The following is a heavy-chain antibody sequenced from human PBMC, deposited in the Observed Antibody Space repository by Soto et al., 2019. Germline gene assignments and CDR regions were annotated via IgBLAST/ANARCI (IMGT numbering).Heavy chain of an antibody. D-gene: IGHD3-10*01. CDR2: LYSGGST. J-gene: IGHJ3*02. Sequence: EVQLVETGGGLIQPGVSLRLSCAASGLIVSTNYMNWVRQAPGKGLEWVSVLYSGGSTHYAGSVKGRFIISRVNSKNTLYLQMNSLRAEDTAVYYCARDRPGDEGDAFDIWGHGSLVTVSS. V-gene: IGHV3-53*02. CDR3: ARDRPGDEGDAFDI. CDR1: GLIVSTNY.